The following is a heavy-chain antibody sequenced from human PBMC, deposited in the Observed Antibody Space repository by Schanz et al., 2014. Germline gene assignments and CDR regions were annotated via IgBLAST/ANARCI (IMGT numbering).Heavy chain of an antibody. CDR1: GFPFSDYF. J-gene: IGHJ4*02. V-gene: IGHV3-11*06. CDR2: ISDSGTYT. CDR3: VRDSFFAFDY. Sequence: VQLVESGGGVVRPGGSLRLSCTASGFPFSDYFMAWIRQPPGRGLEWVSYISDSGTYTNYADSVKGRFTMSRDNAKNSVFLQMNSLRAEDTAVYYCVRDSFFAFDYWGQGTLVTVSS. D-gene: IGHD3-3*01.